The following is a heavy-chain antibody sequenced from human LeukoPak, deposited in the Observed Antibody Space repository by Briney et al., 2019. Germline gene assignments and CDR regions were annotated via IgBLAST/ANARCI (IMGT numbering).Heavy chain of an antibody. J-gene: IGHJ4*02. D-gene: IGHD6-19*01. CDR1: GFTFSSYE. V-gene: IGHV3-48*03. CDR2: ISSSGSTL. CDR3: VRDMYKSGWFLGRDYFDY. Sequence: PGGSLRLSCTASGFTFSSYEMNWVRQAPGKGLEWVSYISSSGSTLYYADSVQGRFTISRDNAKNSLYLQMNSPRAEDTAVYYCVRDMYKSGWFLGRDYFDYWGQGTLVTVSS.